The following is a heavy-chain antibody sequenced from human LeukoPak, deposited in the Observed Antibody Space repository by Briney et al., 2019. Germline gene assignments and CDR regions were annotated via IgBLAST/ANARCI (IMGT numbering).Heavy chain of an antibody. CDR2: MTTSGNTI. J-gene: IGHJ4*02. V-gene: IGHV3-48*02. CDR3: ARVGGATAVTMYFEY. D-gene: IGHD1-26*01. Sequence: GGSLRLSCVVSGITFSGYSMIWVRQAPGKGLEWLSFMTTSGNTIFYAKSVKDRFTISRDNAKKSLYLQMNSLRDEDTAVYYCARVGGATAVTMYFEYWGQGTLVTVPS. CDR1: GITFSGYS.